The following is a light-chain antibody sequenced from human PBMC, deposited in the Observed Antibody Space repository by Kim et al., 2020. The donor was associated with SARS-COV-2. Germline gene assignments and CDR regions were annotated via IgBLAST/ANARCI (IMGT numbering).Light chain of an antibody. CDR2: DAS. J-gene: IGKJ2*01. Sequence: SHGQGTTLSCSAGQGSRCALSWYQQRPGQAPRLLIYDASNRATSIPARFSGGGSGTDFTLTISSLEPEDFAVYYCQQRSNWPPMYTFGQGTKLE. CDR1: QGSRCA. CDR3: QQRSNWPPMYT. V-gene: IGKV3-11*01.